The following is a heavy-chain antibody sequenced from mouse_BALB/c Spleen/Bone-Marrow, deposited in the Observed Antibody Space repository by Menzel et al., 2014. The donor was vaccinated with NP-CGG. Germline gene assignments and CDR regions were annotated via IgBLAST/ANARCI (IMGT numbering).Heavy chain of an antibody. J-gene: IGHJ4*01. D-gene: IGHD2-1*01. CDR3: ARYGNYFYAMDY. CDR1: GFTFSSFG. V-gene: IGHV5-17*02. Sequence: EVKVVESGGGLVQPGGSRKLSCAASGFTFSSFGIHWVRQAPEKGLEWVAYISSGSSTIYYADTVKGRFTISRDNPKNTLFLQMTSLRSEDTAMYYCARYGNYFYAMDYWGQGTSVTVSS. CDR2: ISSGSSTI.